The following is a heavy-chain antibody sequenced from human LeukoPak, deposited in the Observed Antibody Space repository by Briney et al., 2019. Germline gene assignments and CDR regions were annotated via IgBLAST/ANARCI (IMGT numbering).Heavy chain of an antibody. V-gene: IGHV1-2*02. CDR2: INPNSGGT. D-gene: IGHD3-22*01. CDR1: GYTFTGYY. CDR3: AREAYYDSSGFSNWFDP. J-gene: IGHJ5*02. Sequence: GASVTVSCKASGYTFTGYYMHWVRQAPGQGLEWMGWINPNSGGTNYAQKFQGRVTMTTDTSISTAYMELSRLRSDDTAVYYCAREAYYDSSGFSNWFDPWGQGTLVTVSS.